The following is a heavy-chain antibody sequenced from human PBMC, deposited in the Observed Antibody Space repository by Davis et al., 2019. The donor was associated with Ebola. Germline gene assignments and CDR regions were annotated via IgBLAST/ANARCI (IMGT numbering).Heavy chain of an antibody. CDR2: INPSSGGT. J-gene: IGHJ6*02. V-gene: IGHV1-2*04. CDR3: ARDLYYGMDV. CDR1: GYTFTGYY. Sequence: AASVKVSCKASGYTFTGYYMHWVRQAPGQGLEWMGWINPSSGGTNYAQKFQGWVTMTRDTSISTAHMDVSRLRSDDTAVYYCARDLYYGMDVWGQGTTVTVSS.